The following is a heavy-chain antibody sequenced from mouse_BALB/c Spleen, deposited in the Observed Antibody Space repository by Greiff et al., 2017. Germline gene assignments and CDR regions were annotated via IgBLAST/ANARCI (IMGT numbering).Heavy chain of an antibody. D-gene: IGHD1-1*01. V-gene: IGHV3-6*02. CDR2: ISYDGSN. Sequence: DVHLVESGPGLVKPSQSLSLTCSVTGYSITSGYYWNWIRQFPGNKLEWMGYISYDGSNNYNPSLKNRISITRDTSKNQFFLKLNSVTTEDTATYYCATYYYGSTYYYAMDYWGQGTSVTVSS. CDR1: GYSITSGYY. CDR3: ATYYYGSTYYYAMDY. J-gene: IGHJ4*01.